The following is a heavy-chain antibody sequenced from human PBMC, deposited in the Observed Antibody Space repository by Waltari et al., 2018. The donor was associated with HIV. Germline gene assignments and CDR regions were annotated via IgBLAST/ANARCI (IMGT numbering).Heavy chain of an antibody. J-gene: IGHJ4*02. CDR2: ISYDGRHI. D-gene: IGHD1-20*01. Sequence: QVQLVDSGGGVVQHGRSLRLSCAASGFTFHSYALHWLRQAPGKGLEGVSVISYDGRHICYADSVRGRFTISRDKSKNTLYLQMNSLTPADTAVYYCARAYNWNIRSPGFCDFWGQGTLVTVSS. V-gene: IGHV3-30*04. CDR1: GFTFHSYA. CDR3: ARAYNWNIRSPGFCDF.